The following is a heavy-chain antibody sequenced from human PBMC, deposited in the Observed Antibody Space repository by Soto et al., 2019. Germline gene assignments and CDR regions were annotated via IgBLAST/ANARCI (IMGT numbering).Heavy chain of an antibody. Sequence: RSLTCGVSDGSFRGYYWSWIRQPPGRGLEWIGEINHSGFTNYNPTLKSRVSLSRDTSTNQISLELTSVTAADSAVYYCARAAVKAAATVFDYWGQGTLVTVSS. D-gene: IGHD6-13*01. CDR3: ARAAVKAAATVFDY. J-gene: IGHJ4*02. CDR2: INHSGFT. CDR1: DGSFRGYY. V-gene: IGHV4-34*01.